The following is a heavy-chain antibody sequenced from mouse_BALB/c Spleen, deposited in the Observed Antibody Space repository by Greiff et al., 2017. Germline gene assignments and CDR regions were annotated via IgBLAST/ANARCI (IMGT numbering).Heavy chain of an antibody. J-gene: IGHJ1*01. D-gene: IGHD3-1*01. CDR1: GFTFTDYY. Sequence: EVQVVQSGGGLVQPGGSLRLSCATSGFTFTDYYMSWVRQPPGKALEWLGFISNKANGYTTEYSSSVKGRFTISRDTSQSILYLQMNTLRAEDSATYYCARYLNYSSHWYFDVWGAGTTVTVSS. V-gene: IGHV7-3*02. CDR2: ISNKANGYTT. CDR3: ARYLNYSSHWYFDV.